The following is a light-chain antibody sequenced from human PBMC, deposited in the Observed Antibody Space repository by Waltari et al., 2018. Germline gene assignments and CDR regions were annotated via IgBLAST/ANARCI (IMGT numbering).Light chain of an antibody. CDR3: LQLATYPIT. Sequence: DIQLTQSPSSLSTSVGDRVTITCQASQGINTYLTWYQHKTGKAPKLLFYAASTLQSGVPSRFSGSGSGTDFTLTISTLQPEEFATYYCLQLATYPITSGQGTRLEIK. CDR1: QGINTY. V-gene: IGKV1-9*01. CDR2: AAS. J-gene: IGKJ5*01.